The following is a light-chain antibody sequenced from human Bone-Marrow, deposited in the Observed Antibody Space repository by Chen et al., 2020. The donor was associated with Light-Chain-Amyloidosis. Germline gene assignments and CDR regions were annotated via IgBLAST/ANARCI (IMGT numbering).Light chain of an antibody. CDR1: RGSIATNY. V-gene: IGLV6-57*01. J-gene: IGLJ3*02. CDR2: EDD. CDR3: QSYQGSSQGV. Sequence: NFMLTQPHSVSESPGKTVISSCTRSRGSIATNYVQWYQQRPGRSPTTVIYEDDQIPSGVPDRFSVSSDRSSNSASLTISGLQTEDEADYYCQSYQGSSQGVFGGGTKLTVL.